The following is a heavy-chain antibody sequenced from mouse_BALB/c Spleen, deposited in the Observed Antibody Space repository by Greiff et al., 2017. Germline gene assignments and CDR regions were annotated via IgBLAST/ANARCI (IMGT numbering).Heavy chain of an antibody. CDR1: GFTFSSFG. CDR2: ISSGSSTI. J-gene: IGHJ2*01. Sequence: DVKLVESGGGLVQPGGSRKLSCAASGFTFSSFGMHWVRQAPEKGLEWVAYISSGSSTIYYADTVKGRFTISRDNPKNTLFLQMTSLRSEDTAMYYCARSSLLRHFDYWGQGTTLTVSS. V-gene: IGHV5-17*02. CDR3: ARSSLLRHFDY. D-gene: IGHD1-2*01.